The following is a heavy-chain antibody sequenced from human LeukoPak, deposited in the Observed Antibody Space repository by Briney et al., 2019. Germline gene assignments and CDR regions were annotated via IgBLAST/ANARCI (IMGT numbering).Heavy chain of an antibody. CDR1: GGSISSSY. CDR2: IYYSGST. V-gene: IGHV4-59*12. J-gene: IGHJ5*02. D-gene: IGHD2-2*01. CDR3: ARSKYQLLSQYNWFDP. Sequence: PSETLSLTCTVSGGSISSSYWGWIRQPPGKGLEWIGYIYYSGSTNYNPSLKSRVTISVDTSKNQFSLKLSSVTAADTAVYYCARSKYQLLSQYNWFDPWGQGTLVTVSS.